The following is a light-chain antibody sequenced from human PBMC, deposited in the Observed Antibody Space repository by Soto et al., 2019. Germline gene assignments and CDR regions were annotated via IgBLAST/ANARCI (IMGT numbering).Light chain of an antibody. CDR3: QQYADSSPT. CDR1: HNVTGRF. V-gene: IGKV3-20*01. CDR2: GAS. J-gene: IGKJ4*01. Sequence: IVLTHSPGTLYLSPGESATLSCRASHNVTGRFLPWYHHKPGQSPRLLLYGASSRATGIPERFSGAGSGTDFTLTISRLEPDDFAIYFCQQYADSSPTFGGGTKVEIK.